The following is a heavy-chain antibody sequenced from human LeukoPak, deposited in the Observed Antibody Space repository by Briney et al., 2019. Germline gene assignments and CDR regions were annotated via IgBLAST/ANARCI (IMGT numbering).Heavy chain of an antibody. V-gene: IGHV1-69*06. CDR3: ARVSSDYDKAHDNYYQYIDV. CDR2: IIPIFGTA. J-gene: IGHJ6*03. Sequence: ASVKVSCKASGYTFTGYYMHWVRQAPGQGLEWMGGIIPIFGTANYAQKFQGRVTITADKSTSTAYMEVSSLRSEDTAVYYCARVSSDYDKAHDNYYQYIDVWGKGTTVTVSS. D-gene: IGHD5-12*01. CDR1: GYTFTGYY.